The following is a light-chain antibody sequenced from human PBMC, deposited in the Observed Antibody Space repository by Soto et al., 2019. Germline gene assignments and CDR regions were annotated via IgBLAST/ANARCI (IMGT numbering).Light chain of an antibody. J-gene: IGLJ7*01. Sequence: QSALTQPPSASGFPGQSVTISCTGTSSDVGYYDYVSWYQQHPGKAPKLVIYELIKRPSGVPDRVSASKSGNTASLTVSGLRAEDEADYYCSSYAGSNNFVFGSGTQLTVL. V-gene: IGLV2-8*01. CDR1: SSDVGYYDY. CDR3: SSYAGSNNFV. CDR2: ELI.